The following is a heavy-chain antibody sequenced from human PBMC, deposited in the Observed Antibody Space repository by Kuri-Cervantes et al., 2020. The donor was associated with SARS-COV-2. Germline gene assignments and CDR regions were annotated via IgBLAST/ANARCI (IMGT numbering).Heavy chain of an antibody. CDR2: ISSSSSTI. D-gene: IGHD5-12*01. J-gene: IGHJ2*01. CDR3: ARDLTDYHRSGDWYFDL. Sequence: GGSLKLSCAASGFTFSSYAMSWVRQAPGKGLEWVSYISSSSSTIYYADSVKGRFTISRDNAKNSLYLQMNSLRDEDTAVYYCARDLTDYHRSGDWYFDLWGRGTLVTVSS. CDR1: GFTFSSYA. V-gene: IGHV3-48*02.